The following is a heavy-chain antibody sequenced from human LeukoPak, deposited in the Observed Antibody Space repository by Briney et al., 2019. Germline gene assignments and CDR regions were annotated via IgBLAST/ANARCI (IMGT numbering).Heavy chain of an antibody. CDR3: ARVLGYDSSGYYRGYFDY. V-gene: IGHV3-53*04. CDR2: IYSAGTT. J-gene: IGHJ4*02. D-gene: IGHD3-22*01. Sequence: GGSLRLSCAASGFTFSSYAMSWVRQAPGKGLEWVSVIYSAGTTYYADSVKGRFTTSRQNPENTLFLQMNSLRAEDTAVYYCARVLGYDSSGYYRGYFDYWGQGTLVTVSS. CDR1: GFTFSSYA.